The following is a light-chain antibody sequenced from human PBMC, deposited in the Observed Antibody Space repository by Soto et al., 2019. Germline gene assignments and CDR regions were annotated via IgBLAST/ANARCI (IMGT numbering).Light chain of an antibody. V-gene: IGKV1-5*01. CDR2: DAS. Sequence: IQMTQSPSTLSSSVVDRVTITCRASQNIGGWLAWYQQKPGKAPKFLIFDASSLESGVPSRFSGSGSGTEFTLTISSLQPDDFATYYCQQYNSYWTFGQGTKVDIK. CDR1: QNIGGW. CDR3: QQYNSYWT. J-gene: IGKJ1*01.